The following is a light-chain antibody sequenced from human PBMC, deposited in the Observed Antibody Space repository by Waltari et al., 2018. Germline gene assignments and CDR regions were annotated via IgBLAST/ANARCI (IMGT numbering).Light chain of an antibody. Sequence: DIEMTQSPSSLSASVGDRVTITCRASQDIRTYLAWYQQKPGKVPALLIYDASTLQSGVPSRFSGRGSGTEFTLTITSLEPEDFAVYYCQYRGHWPPGATFGPGTKVEIK. V-gene: IGKV1-27*01. CDR3: QYRGHWPPGAT. CDR2: DAS. CDR1: QDIRTY. J-gene: IGKJ3*01.